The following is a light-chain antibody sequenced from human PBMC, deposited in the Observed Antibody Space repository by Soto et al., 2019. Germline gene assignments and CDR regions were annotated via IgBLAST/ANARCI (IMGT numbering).Light chain of an antibody. CDR1: SSDIGRYNF. V-gene: IGLV2-11*01. CDR2: DVT. Sequence: QSVLTQPRSVSGSPGQSVTISCTATSSDIGRYNFVSWYQHHPGKAPKLIIFDVTKRPSGVPDRSSGSKSGNTASLTISGLQAEDEAGYYCCSYASNYPHFGGGTKLTVL. J-gene: IGLJ2*01. CDR3: CSYASNYPH.